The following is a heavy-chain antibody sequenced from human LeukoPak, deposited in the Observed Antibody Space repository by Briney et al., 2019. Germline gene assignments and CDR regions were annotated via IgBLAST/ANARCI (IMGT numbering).Heavy chain of an antibody. J-gene: IGHJ4*02. CDR2: ISAYNGNT. D-gene: IGHD2-15*01. CDR3: ARDCSGGSCYHGTVDY. V-gene: IGHV1-18*01. Sequence: ASVKVSCKASGYTFTSYGISWVRQAPGQGLEWMGWISAYNGNTNYAQKLQGRVTMTADTSTSTAYMELRSLRSDDTAVYYCARDCSGGSCYHGTVDYWAQGTLVTVSS. CDR1: GYTFTSYG.